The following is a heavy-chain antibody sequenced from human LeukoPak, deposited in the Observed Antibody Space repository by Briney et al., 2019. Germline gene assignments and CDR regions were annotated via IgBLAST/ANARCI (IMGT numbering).Heavy chain of an antibody. D-gene: IGHD4-11*01. J-gene: IGHJ6*03. CDR1: GGSISSYY. Sequence: SETLSLTCTVSGGSISSYYWSWIRQPPGKGLEGIGYIYTSGSTNYNPSLKSRVTISVGTSKNQFSLKLSSVTAADTAVYYCARRAVTTHDYYYYYMDVWGKGTTVTVSS. V-gene: IGHV4-4*09. CDR2: IYTSGST. CDR3: ARRAVTTHDYYYYYMDV.